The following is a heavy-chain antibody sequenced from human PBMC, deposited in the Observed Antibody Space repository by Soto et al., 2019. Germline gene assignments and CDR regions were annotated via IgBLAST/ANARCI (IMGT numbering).Heavy chain of an antibody. V-gene: IGHV3-23*01. CDR1: GFTFSSYA. J-gene: IGHJ4*02. CDR3: AKGDEGCSSTSCYAVDY. CDR2: ISGSGGST. D-gene: IGHD2-2*01. Sequence: EVQLLESGGGLVQPGGSLRLSCAASGFTFSSYAMSWVRQAPGKGLEWVSAISGSGGSTYYADSVKGRFTISRDNSKHPLYRQMNGLRAEATAVYYCAKGDEGCSSTSCYAVDYWGQGTLVTVSS.